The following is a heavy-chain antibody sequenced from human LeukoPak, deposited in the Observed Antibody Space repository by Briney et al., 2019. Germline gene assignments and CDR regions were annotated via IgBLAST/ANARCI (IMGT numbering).Heavy chain of an antibody. CDR2: IYYSGST. J-gene: IGHJ4*02. D-gene: IGHD6-13*01. CDR1: GGSISSSSYY. Sequence: SETLSLTCTVSGGSISSSSYYWGWIRQPPGKGLEWIGSIYYSGSTYYNPSLKSRVTISVDTSKNQFSLKLSSVTAADTAVYYCARDSSEQLAKDYWCQGTLVTVSS. CDR3: ARDSSEQLAKDY. V-gene: IGHV4-39*07.